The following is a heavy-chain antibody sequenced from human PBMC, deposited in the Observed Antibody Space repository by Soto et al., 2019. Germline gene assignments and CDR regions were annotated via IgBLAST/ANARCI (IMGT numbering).Heavy chain of an antibody. CDR3: ARDRAAPILHYYGMDV. Sequence: GGSLRLSCAASGFTFSSYSMNWVRQAPGKGLEWVSSISSSSSYIYYADSVKGRFTISRDNAKNSLYLQMNSLRAEDTAVYYCARDRAAPILHYYGMDVWGHGTTVTVSS. D-gene: IGHD6-13*01. CDR1: GFTFSSYS. J-gene: IGHJ6*02. V-gene: IGHV3-21*01. CDR2: ISSSSSYI.